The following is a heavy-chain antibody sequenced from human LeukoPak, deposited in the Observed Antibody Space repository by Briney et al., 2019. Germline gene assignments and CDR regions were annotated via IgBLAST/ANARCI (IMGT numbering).Heavy chain of an antibody. CDR3: ARAWLGYGGNAYWYFDL. Sequence: SETLSLTCTVSGGSISSYYWSWIRQPPGKGLEWIGYIYYSGSTNYNPSLKSRVTISVDTSKNQFSLKLTSVSAADTAVYYCARAWLGYGGNAYWYFDLWGRGNLVTVSS. J-gene: IGHJ2*01. CDR1: GGSISSYY. CDR2: IYYSGST. V-gene: IGHV4-59*01. D-gene: IGHD4-23*01.